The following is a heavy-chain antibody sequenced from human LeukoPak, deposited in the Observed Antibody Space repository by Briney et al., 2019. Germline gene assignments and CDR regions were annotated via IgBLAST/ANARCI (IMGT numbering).Heavy chain of an antibody. Sequence: PSETLSLTCTVSGGSISSYYWSWIRQPPGKGLEWIGYIYYSGSTNYNPSLKSRVTISVDTSKNQFSLKLSSVTAADTAVYYCARALVLTGYYFDYWGQGTLVTVSS. CDR3: ARALVLTGYYFDY. J-gene: IGHJ4*02. CDR1: GGSISSYY. CDR2: IYYSGST. D-gene: IGHD3-9*01. V-gene: IGHV4-59*01.